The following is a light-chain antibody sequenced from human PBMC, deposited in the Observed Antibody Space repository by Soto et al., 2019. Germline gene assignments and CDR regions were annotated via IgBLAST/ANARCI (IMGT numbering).Light chain of an antibody. V-gene: IGLV2-14*03. Sequence: QSVLTQPASVSGSPGQSITISCTGTSSDVGAYNYVSWYQQHPGKAPRLMIYDVNNRPSGVSNRFSGSKSGNTASLTISGLQAEDAADYYCSSSTSSSTYVFGTWTKVTVL. CDR1: SSDVGAYNY. CDR3: SSSTSSSTYV. J-gene: IGLJ1*01. CDR2: DVN.